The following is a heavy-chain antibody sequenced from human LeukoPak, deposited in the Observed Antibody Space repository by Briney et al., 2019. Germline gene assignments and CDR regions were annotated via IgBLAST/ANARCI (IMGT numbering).Heavy chain of an antibody. CDR3: ARVRYYYDSSGYSD. Sequence: ASVKVSCKASGYTFIRYGITWVRQAPGQGLEWMAWISPYNGNTKYAQKFQGRVTMTTDTSTSTAYMELRSLRSDDTAVYYCARVRYYYDSSGYSDWGQGTLVTVSS. CDR2: ISPYNGNT. D-gene: IGHD3-22*01. CDR1: GYTFIRYG. J-gene: IGHJ4*02. V-gene: IGHV1-18*01.